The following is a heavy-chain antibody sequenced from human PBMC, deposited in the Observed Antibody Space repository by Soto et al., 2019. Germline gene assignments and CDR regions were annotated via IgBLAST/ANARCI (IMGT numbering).Heavy chain of an antibody. V-gene: IGHV3-30-3*01. Sequence: QPGGSLRLSCAASGVTFSSYAMHWVRQAPGKGLEWVAVISYDGSNKYYADSVKGRFTISRDNSKNTLYLQMNSLRAEDTAVYYSAREGSFIAAAASNPLDYWGQGTLVTVSS. CDR2: ISYDGSNK. CDR3: AREGSFIAAAASNPLDY. CDR1: GVTFSSYA. J-gene: IGHJ4*02. D-gene: IGHD6-13*01.